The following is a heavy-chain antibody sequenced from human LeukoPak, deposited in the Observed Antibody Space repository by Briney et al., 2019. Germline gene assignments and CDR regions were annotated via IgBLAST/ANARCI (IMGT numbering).Heavy chain of an antibody. J-gene: IGHJ4*02. CDR1: GFTFSTYG. V-gene: IGHV3-30*02. D-gene: IGHD3-10*01. Sequence: PGGSLRLSCAASGFTFSTYGMHWVRQAPGKGLEWVAFIRYGESNMYYADSVKGRFTISRDNSKNTLYLQMNSLRTEDTAVYYCAKDGASMYYYGSGTYYSLLFDYWGQGTLVTVSS. CDR3: AKDGASMYYYGSGTYYSLLFDY. CDR2: IRYGESNM.